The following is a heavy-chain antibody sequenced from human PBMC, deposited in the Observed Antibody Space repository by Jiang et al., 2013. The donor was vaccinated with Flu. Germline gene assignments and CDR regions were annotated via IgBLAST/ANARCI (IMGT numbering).Heavy chain of an antibody. J-gene: IGHJ3*02. V-gene: IGHV1-3*01. D-gene: IGHD2-21*02. CDR1: GYTFTSYA. CDR3: ARDRGFPEKYCGGDCYTGDAFDI. CDR2: INAGNGNT. Sequence: SGAEVKKPGSSVKVSCKASGYTFTSYAMHWVRQAPGQRLEWMGWINAGNGNTKYSQKFQGRVTITRDTSASTAYMELSSLRSEDTAVYYCARDRGFPEKYCGGDCYTGDAFDIWGQGTMVTVSS.